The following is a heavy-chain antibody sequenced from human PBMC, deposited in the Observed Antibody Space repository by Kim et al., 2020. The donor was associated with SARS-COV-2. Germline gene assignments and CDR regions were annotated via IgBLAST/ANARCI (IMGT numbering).Heavy chain of an antibody. CDR3: ARVGGAL. V-gene: IGHV3-30-3*01. Sequence: YDESNKYYADSVKGRFTISRDNSKNTLYLQMNSLRAEDTAVYYCARVGGALWGQGTLVTVSS. J-gene: IGHJ4*02. D-gene: IGHD3-16*01. CDR2: YDESNK.